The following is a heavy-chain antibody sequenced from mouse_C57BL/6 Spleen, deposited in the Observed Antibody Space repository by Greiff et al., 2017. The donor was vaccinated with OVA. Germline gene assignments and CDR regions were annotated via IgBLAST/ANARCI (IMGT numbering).Heavy chain of an antibody. CDR3: ARTNPYYYGSSHWYFDV. V-gene: IGHV1-69*01. J-gene: IGHJ1*03. Sequence: VQLQQPGAELVMPGASVKLSCKASGYTFTSYWMHWVKQRPGQGLEWIGEIDPSDSYTNYNQKFKGKATLTVDKSSSTAYMQLSSLTSEDSAVYYCARTNPYYYGSSHWYFDVWGTGTTVTVSS. CDR1: GYTFTSYW. D-gene: IGHD1-1*01. CDR2: IDPSDSYT.